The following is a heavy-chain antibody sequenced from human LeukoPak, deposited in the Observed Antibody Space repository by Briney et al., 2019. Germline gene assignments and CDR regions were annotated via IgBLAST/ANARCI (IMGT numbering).Heavy chain of an antibody. Sequence: ASVKVSCKASGYTFTSYDINWVRQATGQGLKWMGWMNPNSGNTGYAQKFQGRVTITRNTSISTAYMELSSLRSEDTAVYYCARVIVGSYAFDIWGQGTMVTVSS. V-gene: IGHV1-8*03. D-gene: IGHD3-22*01. CDR1: GYTFTSYD. J-gene: IGHJ3*02. CDR2: MNPNSGNT. CDR3: ARVIVGSYAFDI.